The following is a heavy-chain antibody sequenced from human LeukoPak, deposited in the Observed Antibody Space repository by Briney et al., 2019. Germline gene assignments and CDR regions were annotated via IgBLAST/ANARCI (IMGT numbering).Heavy chain of an antibody. CDR2: ISYDGTNK. Sequence: GGSLRLSCAASGFTFSNYGIHWVRQAPGKGLEWVAVISYDGTNKYYAGSVKGRFTISRDNSKNTLSLQMNSLRAEDTAVYYCARDLVEDLTGYYGLDVWGQGTTVTVSS. D-gene: IGHD3-9*01. CDR3: ARDLVEDLTGYYGLDV. V-gene: IGHV3-30*03. J-gene: IGHJ6*02. CDR1: GFTFSNYG.